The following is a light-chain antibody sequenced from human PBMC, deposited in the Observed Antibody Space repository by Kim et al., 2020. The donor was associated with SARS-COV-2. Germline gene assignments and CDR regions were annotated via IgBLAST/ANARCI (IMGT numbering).Light chain of an antibody. CDR2: GVS. CDR1: QSVRITD. V-gene: IGKV3-20*01. CDR3: QQYDTLTWT. Sequence: EIVLTQSPGTLSVSPGERATLSCRASQSVRITDLAWYQQRPGQAPRLLTYGVSRRATGVPDRFSGSGSGTDFTLTISRLEPEDFAVYYCQQYDTLTWTFGQGTKVDIE. J-gene: IGKJ1*01.